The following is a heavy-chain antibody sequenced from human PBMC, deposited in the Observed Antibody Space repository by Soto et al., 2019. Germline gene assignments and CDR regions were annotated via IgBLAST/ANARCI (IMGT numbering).Heavy chain of an antibody. CDR3: ARDRAYGDYNYYYGMDV. V-gene: IGHV3-30-3*01. J-gene: IGHJ6*02. CDR1: GFTFSSYA. Sequence: GGSLRLSCAASGFTFSSYAMPWVRKAPGKGLEWVAVISYDGSNKYYADSVKGRFTISRDNSKNTLYLQMNSLRAEDTAVYYCARDRAYGDYNYYYGMDVWGQGTTVTVSS. CDR2: ISYDGSNK. D-gene: IGHD4-17*01.